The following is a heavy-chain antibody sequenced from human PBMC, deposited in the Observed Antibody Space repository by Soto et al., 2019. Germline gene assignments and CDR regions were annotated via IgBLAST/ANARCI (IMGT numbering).Heavy chain of an antibody. J-gene: IGHJ6*02. Sequence: SETLSLTCTVSGGSISSYYGSWIRQPPGKGLEWIGYIYYSGSTNYNPSLKSRVTISVDTSKNQFPLKLSSVTAADTAVYYCASYSSSSVYYYYGMDVWGQGTTVTVSS. CDR1: GGSISSYY. D-gene: IGHD6-6*01. CDR2: IYYSGST. CDR3: ASYSSSSVYYYYGMDV. V-gene: IGHV4-59*01.